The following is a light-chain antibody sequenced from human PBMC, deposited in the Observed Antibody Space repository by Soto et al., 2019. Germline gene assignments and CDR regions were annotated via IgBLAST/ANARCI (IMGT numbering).Light chain of an antibody. J-gene: IGKJ2*03. V-gene: IGKV1-39*01. CDR1: QSINNY. CDR3: QHTYSPPYS. Sequence: DIQMTQSPSSLSASVGDRVTITCRASQSINNYLNWYQQKPGKAPKLLIYAASSLQSGVPSRFSGSGSGTDFSLTISSLQPEDFATYYCQHTYSPPYSFCLGTKLEIK. CDR2: AAS.